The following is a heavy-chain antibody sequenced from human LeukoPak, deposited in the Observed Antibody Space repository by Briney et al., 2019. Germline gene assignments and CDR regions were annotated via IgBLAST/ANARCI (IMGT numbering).Heavy chain of an antibody. CDR3: AKDLGSYYDILTDYQGVFDY. D-gene: IGHD3-9*01. Sequence: PGGSLRLSCAASGFTFSDYYMSWIRQAPGKGLEWVSSITSSSSYTFYADSVKGRFTISRDNAKNPLYLQMNSLRAEDTAVYYCAKDLGSYYDILTDYQGVFDYWGQGTLVTVSS. CDR1: GFTFSDYY. J-gene: IGHJ4*02. V-gene: IGHV3-11*05. CDR2: ITSSSSYT.